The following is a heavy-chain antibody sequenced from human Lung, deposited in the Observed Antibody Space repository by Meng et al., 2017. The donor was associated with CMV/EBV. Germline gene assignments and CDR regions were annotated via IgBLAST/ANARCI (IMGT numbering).Heavy chain of an antibody. Sequence: ESLKISXKGSGYSFTSYWIGWVRQMPGKGLEWMGIIYPSDSDTRYSPSFQGQVTVSADKSISTAYLQWSSLKASDTAMYYCASHSGYGLYYYYGMDVWGQGTTVTVSS. J-gene: IGHJ6*02. V-gene: IGHV5-51*01. D-gene: IGHD5-12*01. CDR1: GYSFTSYW. CDR3: ASHSGYGLYYYYGMDV. CDR2: IYPSDSDT.